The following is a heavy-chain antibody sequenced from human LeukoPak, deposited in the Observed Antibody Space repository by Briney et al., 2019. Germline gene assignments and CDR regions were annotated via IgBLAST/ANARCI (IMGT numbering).Heavy chain of an antibody. CDR1: CGSFSGYY. V-gene: IGHV4-34*01. D-gene: IGHD2-2*01. CDR2: IKHSGST. CDR3: EYLGENEDLDGMDV. J-gene: IGHJ6*02. Sequence: SETLSLTCAVYCGSFSGYYCGWIRHPPGKGLEWIGEIKHSGSTNYNPSLKSRVTISVDTPNNQFSLKPSSVTAADTDVYYCEYLGENEDLDGMDVWGQGPTVTVSS.